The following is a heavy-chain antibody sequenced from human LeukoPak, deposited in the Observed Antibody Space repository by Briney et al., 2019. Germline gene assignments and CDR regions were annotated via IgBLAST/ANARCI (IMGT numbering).Heavy chain of an antibody. CDR2: IYYSGST. J-gene: IGHJ4*02. Sequence: SETLSLTCTVSGGSISSHYWSWIRQPPGKGLEWIGYIYYSGSTNYNPSLKSRVTISVDTSKNQFSLKLSSVTAADTSVYYCARLTYGSGTYRTDFWGQGTQVTVSS. CDR1: GGSISSHY. D-gene: IGHD3-10*01. CDR3: ARLTYGSGTYRTDF. V-gene: IGHV4-59*08.